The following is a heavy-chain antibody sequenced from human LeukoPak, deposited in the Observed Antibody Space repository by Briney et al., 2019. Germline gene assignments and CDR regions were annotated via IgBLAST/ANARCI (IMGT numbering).Heavy chain of an antibody. CDR1: GFTFDDYA. D-gene: IGHD3-22*01. Sequence: GGSLRLSCAASGFTFDDYAMHWVRQAPGKGLEWVSGISWNSGSIGYADSVKGRFTISRDNAKNSLYLQMNSLRAEDMALYYCAKAAEPYDSSGYYYFGYFDYWGQGTLVTVSS. J-gene: IGHJ4*02. CDR3: AKAAEPYDSSGYYYFGYFDY. V-gene: IGHV3-9*03. CDR2: ISWNSGSI.